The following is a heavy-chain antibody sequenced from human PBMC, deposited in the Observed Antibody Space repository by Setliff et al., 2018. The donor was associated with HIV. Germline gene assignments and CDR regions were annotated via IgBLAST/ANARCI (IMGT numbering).Heavy chain of an antibody. V-gene: IGHV4-31*03. CDR3: ASAAVGGASPFDS. CDR1: GGSISGGGYY. CDR2: VYYTGES. D-gene: IGHD2-15*01. J-gene: IGHJ4*02. Sequence: SETLSLTCTVSGGSISGGGYYWSWIRQHPGKGLDWIGYVYYTGESFYKPSLGGRVTILQDKSKNQFSLELRSVTAADTAVYYCASAAVGGASPFDSWGPGTLVTVSS.